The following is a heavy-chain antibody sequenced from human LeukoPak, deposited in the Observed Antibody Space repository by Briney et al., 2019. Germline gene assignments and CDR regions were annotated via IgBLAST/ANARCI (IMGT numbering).Heavy chain of an antibody. J-gene: IGHJ6*02. CDR1: GYSFTSYW. D-gene: IGHD6-19*01. CDR2: IYPGDSDT. V-gene: IGHV5-51*01. Sequence: HGESLKISCKGSGYSFTSYWIGWVRQMPGKGLEWMGIIYPGDSDTRYSPSFQGQVTISADKSISTAYLQWSSLKASGTAMYYCARRNIAVAGGYYYYYGMDVWGQGTTVTVSS. CDR3: ARRNIAVAGGYYYYYGMDV.